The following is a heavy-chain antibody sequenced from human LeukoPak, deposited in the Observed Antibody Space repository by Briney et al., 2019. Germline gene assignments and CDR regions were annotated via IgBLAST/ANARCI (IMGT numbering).Heavy chain of an antibody. Sequence: ASVKVSCKASGYTFTSYAMNWVRQAPGQGLEWMGWINTNTGNPTYAQGFTGRFVFSLDTSVSTAYLQISSLKAEDTAVYYCARGVGAEWLPPYYMDVWGKGTTVTVSS. CDR1: GYTFTSYA. CDR2: INTNTGNP. D-gene: IGHD3-3*01. CDR3: ARGVGAEWLPPYYMDV. V-gene: IGHV7-4-1*02. J-gene: IGHJ6*03.